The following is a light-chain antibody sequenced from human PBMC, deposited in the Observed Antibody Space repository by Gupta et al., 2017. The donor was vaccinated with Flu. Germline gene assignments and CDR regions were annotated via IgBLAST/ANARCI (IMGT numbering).Light chain of an antibody. CDR2: KAS. J-gene: IGKJ1*01. CDR3: MHSTRWPRT. Sequence: DEVMTQSPLSLPVTLGQSASISCRSGQSLVYSDGDSYVSWFHQRPGQPPRRLIYKASNRDSGVPDRISGSGSGTDFTLKISSVEAEDVGVYYCMHSTRWPRTFGEGTKVEIK. V-gene: IGKV2-30*01. CDR1: QSLVYSDGDSY.